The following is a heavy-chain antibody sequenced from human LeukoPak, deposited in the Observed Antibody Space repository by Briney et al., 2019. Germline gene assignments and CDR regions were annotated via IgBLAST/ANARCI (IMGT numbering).Heavy chain of an antibody. CDR1: GGSFSGYY. J-gene: IGHJ5*02. D-gene: IGHD6-19*01. CDR3: ARGYSFRSSGGGWFDP. V-gene: IGHV4-34*01. Sequence: PSETLSLTCAVYGGSFSGYYWSWIRQPPGKGLEWIGEINHSGSTNYNPSLKSRVTISVDTSKNQFSLKLSSVTAADTAVYYCARGYSFRSSGGGWFDPWGQGTLVTVSS. CDR2: INHSGST.